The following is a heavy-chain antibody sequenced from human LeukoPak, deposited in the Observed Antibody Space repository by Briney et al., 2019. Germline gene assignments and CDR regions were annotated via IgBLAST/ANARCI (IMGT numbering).Heavy chain of an antibody. V-gene: IGHV1-46*01. CDR1: GYTFTSYY. J-gene: IGHJ4*02. CDR2: INPSGGST. Sequence: ASVKVSFSASGYTFTSYYIARVRQAPGQGLEWMGVINPSGGSTRYAQKFQGRVTMTGDTSTRTVYMELSSLTSDDTAVYYCARGRNGRYWGQGTPVTVSS. CDR3: ARGRNGRY. D-gene: IGHD2-8*01.